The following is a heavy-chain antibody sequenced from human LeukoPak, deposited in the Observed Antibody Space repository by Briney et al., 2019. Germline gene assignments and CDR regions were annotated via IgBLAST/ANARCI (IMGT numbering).Heavy chain of an antibody. V-gene: IGHV1-69*13. J-gene: IGHJ4*02. Sequence: GASVKVSCKASGGTXSSYAISWGRQAPGQGLEWMAGIISIFGTANYAKKFLGRVTITADESTSTAYMELSSLRSEDPAVYYCARGYGFGELPFDYWGQGTLVTVSS. CDR1: GGTXSSYA. CDR3: ARGYGFGELPFDY. CDR2: IISIFGTA. D-gene: IGHD3-10*01.